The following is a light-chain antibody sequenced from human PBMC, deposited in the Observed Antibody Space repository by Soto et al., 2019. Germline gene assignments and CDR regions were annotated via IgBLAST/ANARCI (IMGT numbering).Light chain of an antibody. CDR3: CSYAGSSSYV. J-gene: IGLJ1*01. V-gene: IGLV2-23*01. Sequence: SALTPPAPLSWAPGPSVPISFPGNNSDVGSYNLVSWYQQHPGKAPKLMIYEGSKRPSGVSNRFSGSKSGNTASLTISGLQAEDEADYYCCSYAGSSSYVFGTGTKVTVL. CDR1: NSDVGSYNL. CDR2: EGS.